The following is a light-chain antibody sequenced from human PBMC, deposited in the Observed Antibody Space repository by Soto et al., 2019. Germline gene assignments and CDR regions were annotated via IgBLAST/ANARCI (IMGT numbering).Light chain of an antibody. CDR3: QQYQSLT. V-gene: IGKV3-20*01. CDR2: GAS. CDR1: QSVSSSY. J-gene: IGKJ4*01. Sequence: IVLTQSPAILALSPGDRATLSCRASQSVSSSYLAWYKHKPGQAPRLLIHGASSRVTGIPDRFSGSGSGTDFNLTITRLEPEDFAVYYCQQYQSLTFGGGTKVDIK.